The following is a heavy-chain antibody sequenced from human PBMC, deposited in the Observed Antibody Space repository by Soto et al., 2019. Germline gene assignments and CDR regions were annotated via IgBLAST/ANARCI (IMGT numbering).Heavy chain of an antibody. J-gene: IGHJ3*02. CDR2: ISGSGGST. D-gene: IGHD2-15*01. CDR3: ARRRGPLLKDAFDI. CDR1: GLTFSSYA. Sequence: EVQLLESGGGLVQPGGSLRLSCAASGLTFSSYAMSWVRQAPGKGLEGVSAISGSGGSTYYADSVKGRFTISRDNSKNLMYLQRNSLRADETAVYFCARRRGPLLKDAFDIWGQGTMVTVSS. V-gene: IGHV3-23*01.